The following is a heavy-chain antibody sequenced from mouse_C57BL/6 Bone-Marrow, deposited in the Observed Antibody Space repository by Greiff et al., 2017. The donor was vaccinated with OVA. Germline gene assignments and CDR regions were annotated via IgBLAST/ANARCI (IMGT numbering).Heavy chain of an antibody. CDR3: ARSGDGYPAGFAY. CDR1: GYAFSSSW. V-gene: IGHV1-82*01. J-gene: IGHJ3*01. Sequence: VQLQQSGPELVKPGASVKISCKASGYAFSSSWMNWVKQRPGKGLEWIGRIYPGDGDTNYNGKFKGKATLTADKSSSTAYMQLSSLTSEDSAVYFCARSGDGYPAGFAYWGQGTLVTVSA. CDR2: IYPGDGDT. D-gene: IGHD2-3*01.